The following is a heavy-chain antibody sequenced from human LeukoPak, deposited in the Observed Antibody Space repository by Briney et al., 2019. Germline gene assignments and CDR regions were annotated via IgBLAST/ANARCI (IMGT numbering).Heavy chain of an antibody. D-gene: IGHD2-2*02. CDR2: IDQDGGEQ. CDR1: GFTFSASW. V-gene: IGHV3-7*03. Sequence: SGGSLRLSCAASGFTFSASWMTWVRQAPGKGLEWVANIDQDGGEQYYVDSVKGRFTISRDNSKNTLYQQMNSLRAEDTAVYYCAKEAFYCSSTSCFTYFDYWGQGTLVTVSS. J-gene: IGHJ4*02. CDR3: AKEAFYCSSTSCFTYFDY.